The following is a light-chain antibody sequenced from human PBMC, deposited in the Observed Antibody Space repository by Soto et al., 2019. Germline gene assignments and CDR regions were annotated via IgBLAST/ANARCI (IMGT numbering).Light chain of an antibody. Sequence: EILLTQSPCTLSLSPGERATLSCRASQSVSNNYFAWYQQQPGHAPSLLIYGASNRATGIPDRLSGSGSGTDLTLTISRLEPKDFTVYYCQQCGSSGTFGQGTKVDI. V-gene: IGKV3-20*01. CDR2: GAS. J-gene: IGKJ1*01. CDR3: QQCGSSGT. CDR1: QSVSNNY.